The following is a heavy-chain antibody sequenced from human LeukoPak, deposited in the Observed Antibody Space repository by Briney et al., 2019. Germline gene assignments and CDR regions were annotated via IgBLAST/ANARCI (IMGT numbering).Heavy chain of an antibody. V-gene: IGHV4-59*01. CDR2: IYYSGST. J-gene: IGHJ3*02. Sequence: SETLSLTCTVSGGSISSYYWSWIRQPPGKGLEWIGYIYYSGSTNYNPSLKSRVTISVDTSKNQFSLKLSPVTAADTAVYYCASSADYYDSSGYRAFDIWGQGTMVTVSS. D-gene: IGHD3-22*01. CDR1: GGSISSYY. CDR3: ASSADYYDSSGYRAFDI.